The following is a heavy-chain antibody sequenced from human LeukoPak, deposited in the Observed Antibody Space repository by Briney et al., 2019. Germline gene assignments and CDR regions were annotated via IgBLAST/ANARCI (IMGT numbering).Heavy chain of an antibody. CDR1: GGSISSGNYY. CDR3: ARDIGYSSGRGHFDS. D-gene: IGHD6-19*01. V-gene: IGHV4-61*02. Sequence: TLSLTCTVSGGSISSGNYYWSWIRQPAGKGLEWIGRIYTSGSTNYNPSLKSRVTMSVDTSKNQFSLKLSSVTAADTAVYYCARDIGYSSGRGHFDSWGQGTLVTVSS. J-gene: IGHJ4*02. CDR2: IYTSGST.